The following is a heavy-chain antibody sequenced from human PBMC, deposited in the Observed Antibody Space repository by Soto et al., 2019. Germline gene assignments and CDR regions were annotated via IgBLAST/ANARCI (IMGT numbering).Heavy chain of an antibody. J-gene: IGHJ6*02. CDR2: INPKSGGT. V-gene: IGHV1-2*04. CDR1: GYSFTDYH. D-gene: IGHD2-8*01. CDR3: ARGDSTDCSNGVCSFFYNHDMDV. Sequence: ASVKVSCKASGYSFTDYHIHWVRQAPGQGLEWLGRINPKSGGTSTAQKFQGWVTMTTDTSIRTASMELTRLTSDDTAIYYCARGDSTDCSNGVCSFFYNHDMDVWGQGTTVTVS.